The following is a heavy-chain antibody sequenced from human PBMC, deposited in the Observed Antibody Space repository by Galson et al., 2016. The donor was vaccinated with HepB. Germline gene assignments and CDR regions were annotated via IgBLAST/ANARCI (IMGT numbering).Heavy chain of an antibody. V-gene: IGHV1-18*01. CDR3: ASGGDGGLLWFGEFFDY. CDR1: GYTFTSYG. CDR2: ISAYNGNT. J-gene: IGHJ4*02. D-gene: IGHD3-10*01. Sequence: SVKVSCKASGYTFTSYGISWVRQAPGQGLEWMGWISAYNGNTNYAQKLQGRVTMTTDTSTSTAYMELRSLRSDDTAVYYCASGGDGGLLWFGEFFDYWGQGTLVTVSS.